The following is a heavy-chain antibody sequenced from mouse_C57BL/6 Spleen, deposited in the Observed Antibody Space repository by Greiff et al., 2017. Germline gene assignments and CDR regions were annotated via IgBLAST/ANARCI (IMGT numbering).Heavy chain of an antibody. Sequence: QVQLQQSGAELVRPGTSVKVSCKASGYAFTNYLIEWVKQRPGQGLEWIGVINPGSGGTNYNEKFKGKATLTAVKSSSTAYMQLSSLTSEDSAVYFCARSGGGYFDVWGTGTTVTVSS. V-gene: IGHV1-54*01. CDR3: ARSGGGYFDV. D-gene: IGHD3-2*02. J-gene: IGHJ1*03. CDR2: INPGSGGT. CDR1: GYAFTNYL.